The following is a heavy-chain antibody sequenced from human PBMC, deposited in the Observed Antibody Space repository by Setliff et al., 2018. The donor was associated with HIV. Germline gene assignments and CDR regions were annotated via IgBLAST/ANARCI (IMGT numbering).Heavy chain of an antibody. J-gene: IGHJ4*02. V-gene: IGHV3-21*01. CDR2: ISSSSKYI. CDR3: AKDYWSYSSSWYYFDY. D-gene: IGHD6-13*01. CDR1: GFSFSTYS. Sequence: PSCEASGFSFSTYSMNWVRQAPGKGLEWVSSISSSSKYIYYADSVKGRFTISRDDSKNTLYLQMNSLRAEDTAVYYCAKDYWSYSSSWYYFDYWGQGTLVTVS.